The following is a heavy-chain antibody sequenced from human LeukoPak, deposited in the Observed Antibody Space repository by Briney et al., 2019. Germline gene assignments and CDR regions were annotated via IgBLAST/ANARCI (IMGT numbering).Heavy chain of an antibody. V-gene: IGHV3-7*03. CDR3: ARDSTYYYDSSLAL. D-gene: IGHD3-22*01. Sequence: PGGSLRLSCAASGFTFSNYWMGWVRQAPGKGLEWVANIKQDGSEIYYVDSVKGRFTISRDNAKNSLYLQMNSLRAEDTAVYYCARDSTYYYDSSLALWGQGTLVTVSS. CDR2: IKQDGSEI. CDR1: GFTFSNYW. J-gene: IGHJ4*02.